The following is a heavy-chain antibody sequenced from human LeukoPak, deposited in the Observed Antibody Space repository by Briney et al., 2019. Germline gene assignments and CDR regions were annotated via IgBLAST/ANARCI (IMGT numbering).Heavy chain of an antibody. Sequence: GESLRISCKGSGYSFTSNWISWVRQVPGKGLEWMGRIGPSDSYTNYSPSFQGHVTISADKSISTAYLQWSSLKASDTAMYYCARQPEGTWFDPWGQGTLVTVSS. CDR1: GYSFTSNW. V-gene: IGHV5-10-1*01. J-gene: IGHJ5*02. CDR3: ARQPEGTWFDP. D-gene: IGHD1-1*01. CDR2: IGPSDSYT.